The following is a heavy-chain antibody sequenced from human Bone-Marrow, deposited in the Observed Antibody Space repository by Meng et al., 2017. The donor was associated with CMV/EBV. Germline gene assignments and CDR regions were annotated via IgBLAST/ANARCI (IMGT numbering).Heavy chain of an antibody. CDR2: ISAYNGNT. CDR3: ARDLYCSSTSCYWYAFDI. D-gene: IGHD2-2*01. Sequence: ASVKVSCKASGYTFTSYGISWVRQAPGQGLEWMGWISAYNGNTNYAQKLQGRVTMTTDTSTSTAYMELRSLRSEDTAVYYCARDLYCSSTSCYWYAFDIWGQGTMVTVSS. V-gene: IGHV1-18*01. J-gene: IGHJ3*02. CDR1: GYTFTSYG.